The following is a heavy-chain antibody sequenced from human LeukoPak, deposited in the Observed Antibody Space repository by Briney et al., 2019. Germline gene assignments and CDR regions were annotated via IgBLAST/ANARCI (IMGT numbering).Heavy chain of an antibody. CDR1: GFAFSRYS. V-gene: IGHV3-21*01. CDR3: ARELVSSTCFDY. CDR2: ISSSSGYI. D-gene: IGHD2-2*01. Sequence: PGGSLRLSCAASGFAFSRYSMNWVRQAPGKGLEWVSSISSSSGYIYYADSVKGRFTISRDNAKNSLYLQMNSLRAEDTAVYYCARELVSSTCFDYWGQGALVTVSS. J-gene: IGHJ4*02.